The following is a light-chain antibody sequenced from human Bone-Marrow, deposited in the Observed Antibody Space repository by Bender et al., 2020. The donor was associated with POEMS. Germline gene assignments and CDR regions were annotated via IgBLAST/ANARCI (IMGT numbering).Light chain of an antibody. Sequence: QSALTQPASVSGSPGQSITISCTGTSTDVGNYNLVSWYQQHPDKAPKLMIYDVTQRPSGVSKRFSGSKSGNAASLTISGLQAEDEADYYCCSYAGSSTYVCGTGPKVTGL. J-gene: IGLJ1*01. V-gene: IGLV2-23*02. CDR1: STDVGNYNL. CDR2: DVT. CDR3: CSYAGSSTYV.